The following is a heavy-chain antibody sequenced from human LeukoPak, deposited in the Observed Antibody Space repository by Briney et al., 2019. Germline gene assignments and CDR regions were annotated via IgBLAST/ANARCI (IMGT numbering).Heavy chain of an antibody. D-gene: IGHD6-19*01. CDR1: GGSFSGYY. CDR2: IYYSGST. V-gene: IGHV4-59*01. CDR3: ARVLAVAGHYYFDY. Sequence: SETLSLTCAVYGGSFSGYYWSWIRQPPGKGLEWIGYIYYSGSTNYNPSLKSRVTISVDTSKNQFSLKLSSVTAADTAVYYCARVLAVAGHYYFDYWGQGTLVTVSS. J-gene: IGHJ4*02.